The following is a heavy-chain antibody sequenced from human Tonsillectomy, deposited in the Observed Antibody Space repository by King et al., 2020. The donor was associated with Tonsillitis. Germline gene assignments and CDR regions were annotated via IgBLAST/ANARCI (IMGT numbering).Heavy chain of an antibody. J-gene: IGHJ1*01. CDR3: ARVSSSWPNFQH. CDR2: IKQDGTEK. V-gene: IGHV3-7*01. CDR1: GFTFSSYC. Sequence: QLVQSGGGLVQPGGSLRLSCAASGFTFSSYCMSWVRQAPGKGLEWVANIKQDGTEKYYVYSVDGRFTISRDNAKNSLYLQMNSPRAEDTAVYYCARVSSSWPNFQHWGQGALVTVSS. D-gene: IGHD6-13*01.